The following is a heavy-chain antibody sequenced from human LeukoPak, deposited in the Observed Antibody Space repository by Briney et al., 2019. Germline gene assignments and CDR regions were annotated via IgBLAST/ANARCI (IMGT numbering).Heavy chain of an antibody. V-gene: IGHV3-33*07. CDR2: HFASNK. Sequence: LSLTCTVSGGSISSSGYYWGWIRQPPGRGLEWVAWHFASNKYYAESVRGRFTMSRDNSKSTLYLQMDSLRVEDTAVYYCARDPCSTTSCFDYWGQGTLVSVSS. D-gene: IGHD2-2*01. CDR1: GGSISSSG. J-gene: IGHJ4*02. CDR3: ARDPCSTTSCFDY.